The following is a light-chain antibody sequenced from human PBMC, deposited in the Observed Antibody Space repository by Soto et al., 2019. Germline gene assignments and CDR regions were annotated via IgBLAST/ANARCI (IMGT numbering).Light chain of an antibody. CDR1: QGISSY. J-gene: IGKJ3*01. Sequence: AIRMTQSPSSFSASTGDRVTITCRASQGISSYLAWYQQKPGKAPKLLIYAASTLQSGVPSRFSGSGSGTDFTLTIICLQSEDFATYYWQQYYSYPRTFGPGTKVDIK. CDR3: QQYYSYPRT. V-gene: IGKV1-8*01. CDR2: AAS.